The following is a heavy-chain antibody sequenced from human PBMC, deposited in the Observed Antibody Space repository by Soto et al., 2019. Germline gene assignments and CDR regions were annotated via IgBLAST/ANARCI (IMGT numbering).Heavy chain of an antibody. V-gene: IGHV4-4*02. J-gene: IGHJ4*02. Sequence: QVQLQESGPGLVKPSGTLSLTCAVSGGSISSSQWWGWVRQSPGRGLEWIGEIYHSGSTNYNPSLYSRVTVSLDKSKNQFSLKLTSVTAADTAIYYCVRGVRLHFDLWGQGTLVTVSS. CDR2: IYHSGST. CDR1: GGSISSSQW. CDR3: VRGVRLHFDL.